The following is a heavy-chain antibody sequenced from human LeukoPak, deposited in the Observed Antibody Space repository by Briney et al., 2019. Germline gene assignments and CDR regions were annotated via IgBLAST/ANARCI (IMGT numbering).Heavy chain of an antibody. CDR2: IFPGDSDT. D-gene: IGHD4-17*01. J-gene: IGHJ4*02. V-gene: IGHV5-51*01. CDR3: GKDADLGY. CDR1: GYSFSNYW. Sequence: GESLKTSCKGSGYSFSNYWIHWVRQMPGKGLEWLGIIFPGDSDTRYSPSFQGQVTISVDKSISTAYLQWSSLKASDTAMYYCGKDADLGYWGQGTLVTVSS.